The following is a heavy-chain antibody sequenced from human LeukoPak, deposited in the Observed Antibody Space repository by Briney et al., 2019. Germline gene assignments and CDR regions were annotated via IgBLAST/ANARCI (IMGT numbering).Heavy chain of an antibody. CDR3: ARDLSWGRPTY. CDR1: GFTFSNYW. CDR2: IKQDGSEK. V-gene: IGHV3-7*03. Sequence: PGGSLRLSCAASGFTFSNYWMSWVRQAPGKGVEWVANIKQDGSEKYYVDSVKGRFTISRDNAKNSLYLQMNSLRAEDTAVYYCARDLSWGRPTYWGQGTLVTVSS. D-gene: IGHD3-16*01. J-gene: IGHJ4*02.